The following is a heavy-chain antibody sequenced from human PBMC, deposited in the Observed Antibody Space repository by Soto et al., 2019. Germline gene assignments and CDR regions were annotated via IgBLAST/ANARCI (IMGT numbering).Heavy chain of an antibody. J-gene: IGHJ4*02. D-gene: IGHD3-9*01. CDR1: GYTFTSYA. V-gene: IGHV1-3*01. CDR3: AIHLVDPYSNISTDY. Sequence: ASVKVSCKASGYTFTSYAMHWVRQALGQRLEWMGWINAGNGNTKYSQKFQGRVTITRDTSASTAYMELSSLRSEDTAVYYCAIHLVDPYSNISTDYWGQGPLVTVSS. CDR2: INAGNGNT.